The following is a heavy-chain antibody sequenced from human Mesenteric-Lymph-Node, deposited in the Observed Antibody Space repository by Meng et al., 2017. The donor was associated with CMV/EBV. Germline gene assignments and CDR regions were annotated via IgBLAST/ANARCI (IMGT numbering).Heavy chain of an antibody. V-gene: IGHV4-39*01. D-gene: IGHD3-22*01. CDR3: ARRGNYDSDYSEY. CDR1: GDSISNSTYY. CDR2: VHHSGTT. Sequence: QLREPGPGLLKPPETLSLSCIVSGDSISNSTYYWTWIRQPPGKGLEWIGSVHHSGTTYYNPSLKGRLTISVDTSANLFSLRLTTVTAADTATYYCARRGNYDSDYSEYWGQGTLVTVSS. J-gene: IGHJ4*02.